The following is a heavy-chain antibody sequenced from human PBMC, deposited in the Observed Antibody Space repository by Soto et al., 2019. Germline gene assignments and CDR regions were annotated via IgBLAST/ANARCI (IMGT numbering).Heavy chain of an antibody. CDR1: GFTFSSYA. V-gene: IGHV3-23*01. J-gene: IGHJ6*03. D-gene: IGHD3-3*01. CDR2: ISGSGGST. Sequence: PGGSLRLSCAASGFTFSSYAMSWVRQAPGKGLEWVSAISGSGGSTHYADSVKGRFTISRDNSKNTLYLQMNSLRAEDTAVYYCAKEDFWSGYVPRGYYYMDVWGKGTTVTVSS. CDR3: AKEDFWSGYVPRGYYYMDV.